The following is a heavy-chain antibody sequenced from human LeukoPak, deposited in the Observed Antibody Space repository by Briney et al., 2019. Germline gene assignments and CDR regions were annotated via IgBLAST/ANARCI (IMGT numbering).Heavy chain of an antibody. J-gene: IGHJ3*02. Sequence: SQTLSLTCTVSGGSISSGSYYWSWIRQPAGKGLEWIGRIYTSGSTNYNPSLKSRVTISVDTSKNQFSLKLSSVTAADTAVYYCARGSFRVFGVVSAFDIWGQGTMVTVSS. CDR3: ARGSFRVFGVVSAFDI. CDR1: GGSISSGSYY. CDR2: IYTSGST. D-gene: IGHD3-3*01. V-gene: IGHV4-61*02.